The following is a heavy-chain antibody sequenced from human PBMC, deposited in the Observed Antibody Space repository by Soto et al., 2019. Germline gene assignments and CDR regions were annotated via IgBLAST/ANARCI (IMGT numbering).Heavy chain of an antibody. CDR1: GYTFTSYY. D-gene: IGHD6-13*01. CDR3: AREEGHFGSYPGISAARKGAYYYYYGMDV. CDR2: INPSGGST. Sequence: ASVKVSCKASGYTFTSYYMHWVRQAPGQGLEWIGIINPSGGSTSYAQKFQGRVTMTRDTSTSTVYMELSSLRSEDTAVYYCAREEGHFGSYPGISAARKGAYYYYYGMDVWGQGTTVTVSS. V-gene: IGHV1-46*01. J-gene: IGHJ6*02.